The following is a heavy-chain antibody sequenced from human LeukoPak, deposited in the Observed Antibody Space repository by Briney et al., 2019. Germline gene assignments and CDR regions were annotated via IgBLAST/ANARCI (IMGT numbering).Heavy chain of an antibody. V-gene: IGHV4-59*01. CDR2: IYYTGTT. J-gene: IGHJ6*03. D-gene: IGHD2-2*01. CDR3: AREPAARLYYYYMDV. Sequence: PSQTLSLTCNVSGGSISSFYWSWIRQPPGKGLEWIGYIYYTGTTNYSPSLKSRVTISVDTSKNQFSLKLSSVTAADTAVYYCAREPAARLYYYYMDVWGKGTTVTVSS. CDR1: GGSISSFY.